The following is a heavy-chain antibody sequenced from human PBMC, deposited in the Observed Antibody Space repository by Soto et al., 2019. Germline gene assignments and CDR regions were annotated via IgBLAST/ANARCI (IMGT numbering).Heavy chain of an antibody. CDR2: IYWDDDK. V-gene: IGHV2-5*02. CDR1: GFSLSTTGVG. D-gene: IGHD2-21*02. J-gene: IGHJ6*02. CDR3: VQSRCGGDCLQSYSSHSYYGLDV. Sequence: QITLKESGPTLVKPTQTLTLTCSFSGFSLSTTGVGVGWFRQPPGKALEWLALIYWDDDKRYNPSLNSRHTTTKDTTKNQVVPATTNMDPVDTATYYCVQSRCGGDCLQSYSSHSYYGLDVWGQGTTVTVSS.